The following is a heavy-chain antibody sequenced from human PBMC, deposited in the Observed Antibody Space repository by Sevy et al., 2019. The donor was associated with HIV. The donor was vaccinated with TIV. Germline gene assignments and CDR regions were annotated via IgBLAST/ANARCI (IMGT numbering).Heavy chain of an antibody. J-gene: IGHJ4*02. CDR3: ARVFSGSAPGFDY. V-gene: IGHV3-7*01. CDR2: IKQDGSQK. Sequence: GGSLRLSCASSGITFSDSLMSWVRQAPGKGLEWVASIKQDGSQKYYVDSVKGRFSISRDNAKNSLYLQMNSLRGDDTALYYCARVFSGSAPGFDYWGQGTLVTVS. D-gene: IGHD6-19*01. CDR1: GITFSDSL.